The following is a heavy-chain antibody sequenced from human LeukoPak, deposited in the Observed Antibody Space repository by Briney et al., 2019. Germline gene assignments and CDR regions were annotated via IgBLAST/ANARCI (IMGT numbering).Heavy chain of an antibody. CDR2: IYSGGST. D-gene: IGHD3-10*01. Sequence: GGSLRLSGAASGFTVSSNYMSWVRQAPGKGLEWVSVIYSGGSTYYADSVKGRFTISRDNSKNTLYLQMNSLRAEDTAVYYCARDRDTMVRGVAAGYYYGMDVWGQGTTVTVSS. CDR1: GFTVSSNY. CDR3: ARDRDTMVRGVAAGYYYGMDV. V-gene: IGHV3-66*02. J-gene: IGHJ6*02.